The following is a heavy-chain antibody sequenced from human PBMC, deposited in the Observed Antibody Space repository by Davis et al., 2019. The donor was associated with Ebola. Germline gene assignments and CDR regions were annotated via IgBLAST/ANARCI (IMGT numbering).Heavy chain of an antibody. CDR3: ARLPHRIIFGVVVQFDS. D-gene: IGHD3-3*01. CDR1: GYDFTSYW. V-gene: IGHV5-51*01. CDR2: IYPGDSDT. Sequence: GGSLRLSCKGSGYDFTSYWIGWVRQMPGKGLEWMGIIYPGDSDTTYSPSFQGQVTISADRSISTAYLQWNSLKASDTANYYCARLPHRIIFGVVVQFDSWGQGTLVTVSP. J-gene: IGHJ4*02.